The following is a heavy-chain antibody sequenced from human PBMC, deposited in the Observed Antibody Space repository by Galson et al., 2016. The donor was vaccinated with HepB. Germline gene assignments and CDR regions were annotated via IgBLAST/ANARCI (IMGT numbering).Heavy chain of an antibody. Sequence: SLRLSCAASGFTFSSYDMHWVRQATGKGLESVSTIGTAGDTSYPGSVKGRFTISSENARNSLYLQMNSLRARDTAVYYCARVGCYDGSGYYFYNFDYWGQGTLVTVSS. J-gene: IGHJ4*02. CDR3: ARVGCYDGSGYYFYNFDY. CDR2: IGTAGDT. V-gene: IGHV3-13*01. D-gene: IGHD3-22*01. CDR1: GFTFSSYD.